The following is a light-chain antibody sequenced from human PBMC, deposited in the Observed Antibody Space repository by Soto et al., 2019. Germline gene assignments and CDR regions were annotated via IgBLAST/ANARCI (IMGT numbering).Light chain of an antibody. CDR1: QSVSRS. Sequence: DIQMTQSPSSLSASVGDRVTITCRASQSVSRSLNWYQQKPGEAPKLLIYAASNLQSVVPSRFSGSGSGAYFTLTINTVQPDYFATYYCQQTSSTPFTFGGGTKVEIK. V-gene: IGKV1-39*01. J-gene: IGKJ4*01. CDR2: AAS. CDR3: QQTSSTPFT.